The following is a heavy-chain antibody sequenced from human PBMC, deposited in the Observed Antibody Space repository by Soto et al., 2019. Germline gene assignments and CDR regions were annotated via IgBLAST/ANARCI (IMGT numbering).Heavy chain of an antibody. D-gene: IGHD3-22*01. CDR3: ARLWGYYNDY. CDR2: IYYSGST. V-gene: IGHV4-59*08. CDR1: GGSISSYY. J-gene: IGHJ4*02. Sequence: SETPSLTCTVSGGSISSYYWSWIRQPPGKGLEWIGYIYYSGSTNYNPSLKSRVTISVDTSKNQFSLKLSSVTAADTAVYYCARLWGYYNDYWGQGTLVTVSS.